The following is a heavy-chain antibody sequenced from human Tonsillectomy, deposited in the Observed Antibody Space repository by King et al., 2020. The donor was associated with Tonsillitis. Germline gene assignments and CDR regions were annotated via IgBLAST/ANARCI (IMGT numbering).Heavy chain of an antibody. J-gene: IGHJ5*02. CDR2: INPSGGTT. D-gene: IGHD2-2*01. CDR1: GYTFTSYY. Sequence: QLEQSGAEVKKPGASVKVSCKASGYTFTSYYMHWVRQAPGQGLEWMGMINPSGGTTSYAQKFQGRVTMTRDTSTNTVYMELSSLRSEDTAVYYCARDRPCSSASCYGGSWFDPWGQGTLVTVCS. CDR3: ARDRPCSSASCYGGSWFDP. V-gene: IGHV1-46*01.